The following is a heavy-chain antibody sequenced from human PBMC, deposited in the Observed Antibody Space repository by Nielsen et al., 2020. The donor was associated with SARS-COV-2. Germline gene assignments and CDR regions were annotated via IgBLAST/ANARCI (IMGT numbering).Heavy chain of an antibody. CDR3: ARARGAYGDYYYYYYTDV. V-gene: IGHV6-1*01. Sequence: LRLSCAISGDSVSSSSAAWNWIRQSPSRGLEWLGRTYYRSKWYNDYAVSVKSRITVNPDTSKNQFSLHLNSVTPEDTAVYYCARARGAYGDYYYYYYTDVWGKGTTVTVSS. CDR2: TYYRSKWYN. CDR1: GDSVSSSSAA. D-gene: IGHD4-17*01. J-gene: IGHJ6*03.